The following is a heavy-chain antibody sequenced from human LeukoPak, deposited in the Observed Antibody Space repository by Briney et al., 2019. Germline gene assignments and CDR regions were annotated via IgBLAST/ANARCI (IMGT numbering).Heavy chain of an antibody. CDR2: ISNSGTII. CDR1: GFTFSDYY. Sequence: GGSLRLSCAASGFTFSDYYMSWIRQAPGKGLEWVSYISNSGTIIKYADSVKGRFTISGDNAKNSLHLQMNSLRAEDTAVYYCAREHAGVAAFDIWGQGTMVTVSS. D-gene: IGHD3-10*01. V-gene: IGHV3-11*01. J-gene: IGHJ3*02. CDR3: AREHAGVAAFDI.